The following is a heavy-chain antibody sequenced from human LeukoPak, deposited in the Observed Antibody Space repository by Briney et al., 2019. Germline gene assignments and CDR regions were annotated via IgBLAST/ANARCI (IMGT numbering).Heavy chain of an antibody. CDR3: ARGSYDYGGNAGRDYYFDY. CDR1: GASFSTGHW. Sequence: NPSETLSLTCAVSGASFSTGHWWSWVRQPPGGGLQWIGEIFHSGSTNYNPSLKSRVTISVDTSKNQFSLKLSSVTAADTAVYYCARGSYDYGGNAGRDYYFDYWGQGTLVTVSS. V-gene: IGHV4-4*02. CDR2: IFHSGST. J-gene: IGHJ4*02. D-gene: IGHD4-23*01.